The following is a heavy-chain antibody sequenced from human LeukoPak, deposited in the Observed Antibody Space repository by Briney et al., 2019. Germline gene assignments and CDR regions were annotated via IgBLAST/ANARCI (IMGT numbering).Heavy chain of an antibody. CDR2: ISDDGSNQ. CDR1: GFSFSNYG. J-gene: IGHJ4*02. CDR3: AQDLRAEPGWGWYRVRFLFES. Sequence: GGSLRLSCEGSGFSFSNYGMHWVREGLGKGLEWLAVISDDGSNQYFAKSVEGRFAISRDNSKDTLYLHMNSLRPEDTAVYYCAQDLRAEPGWGWYRVRFLFESWGQGTLVTVS. V-gene: IGHV3-30*18. D-gene: IGHD6-19*01.